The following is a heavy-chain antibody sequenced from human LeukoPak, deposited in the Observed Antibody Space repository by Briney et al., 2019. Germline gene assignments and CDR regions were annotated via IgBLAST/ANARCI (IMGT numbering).Heavy chain of an antibody. D-gene: IGHD1-14*01. Sequence: GGSLRLSCTASGLTFSTSGFNWVRQAPGKGLEWVASIGPTGSDRYHADSIKGRFTISRDNANNFLYLQMNSLRAKDTAVYYCATETNGRHYDYWGQGTLLTVSS. J-gene: IGHJ4*02. V-gene: IGHV3-21*06. CDR2: IGPTGSDR. CDR1: GLTFSTSG. CDR3: ATETNGRHYDY.